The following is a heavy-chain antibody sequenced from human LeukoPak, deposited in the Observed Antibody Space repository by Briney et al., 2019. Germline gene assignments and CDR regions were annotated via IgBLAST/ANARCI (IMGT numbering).Heavy chain of an antibody. Sequence: PGGSLRLSCAASGFTFRSYSMNWVRQAPGKGLEWVSYISSSSSTMYYADSVKGRLTISRDNAKNSLYLQMNSLRAEDTAVYYCAREKYDTSGYPAGYFDYWGQGTLVTVSP. J-gene: IGHJ4*02. CDR3: AREKYDTSGYPAGYFDY. D-gene: IGHD3-22*01. CDR2: ISSSSSTM. CDR1: GFTFRSYS. V-gene: IGHV3-48*01.